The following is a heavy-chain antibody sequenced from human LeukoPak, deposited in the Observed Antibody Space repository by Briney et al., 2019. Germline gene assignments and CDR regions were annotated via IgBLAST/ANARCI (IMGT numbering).Heavy chain of an antibody. D-gene: IGHD4-11*01. CDR1: GFSFSSHA. CDR3: ARGSNTSDY. V-gene: IGHV3-23*01. Sequence: PGGSLRLSCAASGFSFSSHAMSWVRQAPEKGLELVSTISGTGTDTYYADSVKGRFTISRDSSKSTLHLQMNSLRAEDTAVYYCARGSNTSDYWSQGTLVTVSS. CDR2: ISGTGTDT. J-gene: IGHJ4*02.